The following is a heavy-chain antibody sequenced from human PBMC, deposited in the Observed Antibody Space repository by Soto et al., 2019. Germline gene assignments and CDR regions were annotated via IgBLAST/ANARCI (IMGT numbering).Heavy chain of an antibody. CDR1: GFSLSTSGVG. J-gene: IGHJ5*02. D-gene: IGHD3-16*01. CDR3: AHSWLRNWFDP. Sequence: QITLTESGPSLVKPTQNLTLTCTFSGFSLSTSGVGVGWFRQPPGKALEWLALIYWDDDKRYSPSLKSRLTITKDTSKNHVVLTMTNMDPVDTATYYCAHSWLRNWFDPWCQGTLVTVSS. CDR2: IYWDDDK. V-gene: IGHV2-5*02.